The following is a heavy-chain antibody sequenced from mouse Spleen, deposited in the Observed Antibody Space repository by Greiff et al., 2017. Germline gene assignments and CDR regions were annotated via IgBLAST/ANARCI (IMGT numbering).Heavy chain of an antibody. CDR2: INPNNGGT. CDR1: GYTFTDYN. Sequence: EVKVVESGPELVKPGASVKMSCKASGYTFTDYNMHWVKQSHGKSLEWIGYINPNNGGTSYNQKFKGKATLTVNKSSSTAYMELRSLTSEDSAVYYCARDTITTAAWFAYWGQGTLVTVSA. D-gene: IGHD2-4*01. V-gene: IGHV1-22*01. CDR3: ARDTITTAAWFAY. J-gene: IGHJ3*01.